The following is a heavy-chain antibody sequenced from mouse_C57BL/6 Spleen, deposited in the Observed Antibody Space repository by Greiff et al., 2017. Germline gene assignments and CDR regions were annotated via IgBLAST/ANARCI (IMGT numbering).Heavy chain of an antibody. D-gene: IGHD1-1*01. CDR3: AGPYYYGSSFYYAMDY. V-gene: IGHV1-22*01. J-gene: IGHJ4*01. Sequence: VQLKQSGPELVKPGASVKMSCKASGYTFTDYNMHWVKQSPGKSLEWIGYINPNNGGTSYNQKFKGKATLTVNKSSSTAYLELRSLTSEDSAVYYCAGPYYYGSSFYYAMDYWGQGTSVTVSS. CDR2: INPNNGGT. CDR1: GYTFTDYN.